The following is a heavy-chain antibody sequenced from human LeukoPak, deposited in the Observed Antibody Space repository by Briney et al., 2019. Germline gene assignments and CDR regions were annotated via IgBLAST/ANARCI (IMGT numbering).Heavy chain of an antibody. Sequence: QPGGSLRLSCAASGFTFDDYAMHWVRQAPGKGLEWVSGISWNSGSIVYADSVKGRFTISRDNAKNSLYLQMNSLRAEDTALYYCAKDIGSGSYYIGGFDYWGQGTLVTVSS. V-gene: IGHV3-9*01. CDR2: ISWNSGSI. CDR3: AKDIGSGSYYIGGFDY. J-gene: IGHJ4*02. D-gene: IGHD3-10*01. CDR1: GFTFDDYA.